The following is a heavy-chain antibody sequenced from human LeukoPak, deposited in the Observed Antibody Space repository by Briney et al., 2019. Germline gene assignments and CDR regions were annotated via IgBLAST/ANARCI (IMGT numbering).Heavy chain of an antibody. CDR3: ARRGTTGPHNWFDS. V-gene: IGHV3-23*01. J-gene: IGHJ5*01. D-gene: IGHD3-16*01. Sequence: GGSLRLSCVASGFSFSNYGMTWVRQAPGRGLEWVSGIGGSDDRIEYAASVRGRFAISRDNSKNALYLQMNSLRAEDSAVYIRARRGTTGPHNWFDSWGQGNLVTVSS. CDR2: IGGSDDRI. CDR1: GFSFSNYG.